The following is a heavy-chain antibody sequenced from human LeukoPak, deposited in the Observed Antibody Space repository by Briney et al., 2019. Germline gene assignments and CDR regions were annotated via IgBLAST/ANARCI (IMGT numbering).Heavy chain of an antibody. CDR1: GGSISSHY. CDR3: ARDLGSNYVYFDY. CDR2: IHTSGIT. J-gene: IGHJ4*02. V-gene: IGHV4-4*07. Sequence: SETLSLTCTVSGGSISSHYWSWLRQPPGKGLEYIGRIHTSGITNYNPSLKSRVTMSGDTSKNQFYLNLRSVTAADTAVDYCARDLGSNYVYFDYWGQGSLVTVSS. D-gene: IGHD1-26*01.